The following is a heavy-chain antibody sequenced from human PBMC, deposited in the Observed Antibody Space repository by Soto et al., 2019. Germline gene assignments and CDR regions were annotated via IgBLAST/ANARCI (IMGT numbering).Heavy chain of an antibody. CDR3: ARGGGYCSGGSCDYYYYYYYMDV. J-gene: IGHJ6*03. CDR2: IWYDGSNK. Sequence: GGSLRLSCAASGFTFSSYGMHWVRQAPGKGLEWVAVIWYDGSNKYYADSVKGRFTISRDNSKNTLYLQMNSLRAEDTAVYYCARGGGYCSGGSCDYYYYYYYMDVWGKGTTVTVSS. CDR1: GFTFSSYG. V-gene: IGHV3-33*01. D-gene: IGHD2-15*01.